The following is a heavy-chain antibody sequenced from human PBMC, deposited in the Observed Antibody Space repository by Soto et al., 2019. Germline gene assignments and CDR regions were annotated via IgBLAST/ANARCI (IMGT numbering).Heavy chain of an antibody. Sequence: QVQLVQSGAEVQKPGASVKVSCKTSDYIFTAYAISWVRQAPGQGLEWMGWISTHNGNTLSAPKFQGRLTMTTDTSPSTASMELRSLRSDDTAIYYCARLLSRQGSSLGYWGQGSLVTVSS. CDR1: DYIFTAYA. CDR3: ARLLSRQGSSLGY. D-gene: IGHD1-26*01. J-gene: IGHJ4*02. CDR2: ISTHNGNT. V-gene: IGHV1-18*01.